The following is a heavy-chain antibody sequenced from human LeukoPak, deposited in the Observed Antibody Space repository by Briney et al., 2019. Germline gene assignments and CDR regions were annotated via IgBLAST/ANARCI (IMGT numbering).Heavy chain of an antibody. D-gene: IGHD3-22*01. Sequence: SVKVSCKASGGTFSSYAISWVRQAPGQGLEWMGGIIPIFGSANYAQKFQGRVTITTDESTSTAYMELSSLRSEDTAVYYCPSWYYYDSSGSRYYFDYWGQGTLVTVSS. CDR1: GGTFSSYA. CDR3: PSWYYYDSSGSRYYFDY. J-gene: IGHJ4*02. CDR2: IIPIFGSA. V-gene: IGHV1-69*05.